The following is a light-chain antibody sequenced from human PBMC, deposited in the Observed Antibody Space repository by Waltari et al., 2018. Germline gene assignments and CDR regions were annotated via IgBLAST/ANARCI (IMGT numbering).Light chain of an antibody. CDR2: GAS. CDR1: QSVSSN. Sequence: EIVMTQSPATLSVSPGARATLSFRASQSVSSNLAWYQQKPGQAPRLLIYGASTRATGIPARFSGSGSGTEFTLTISSMQSEDFAVYYCQQYNNWPPSRTFGQGTKVEIK. J-gene: IGKJ1*01. V-gene: IGKV3-15*01. CDR3: QQYNNWPPSRT.